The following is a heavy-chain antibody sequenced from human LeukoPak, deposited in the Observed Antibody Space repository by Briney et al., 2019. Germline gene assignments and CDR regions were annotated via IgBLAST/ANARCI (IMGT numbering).Heavy chain of an antibody. Sequence: GASVKVSCKTSGYTFTGYYIHWVRQAPGQGLEWMGWINPYSGGTDYPQSFQGGVIMTRDTSISTAYMELSSLRSDDTAVYYCARDVAAADSFTWFDPWGQGTLVTVSS. CDR3: ARDVAAADSFTWFDP. V-gene: IGHV1-2*02. D-gene: IGHD6-13*01. CDR2: INPYSGGT. CDR1: GYTFTGYY. J-gene: IGHJ5*02.